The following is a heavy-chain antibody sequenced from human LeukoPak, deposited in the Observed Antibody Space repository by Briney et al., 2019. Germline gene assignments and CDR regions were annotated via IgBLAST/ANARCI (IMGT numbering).Heavy chain of an antibody. V-gene: IGHV1-18*01. J-gene: IGHJ4*02. Sequence: ASVKVSCKASGGTFSSYAISWVRQAPGQGLEWMGWISAYNGNTNYAQKLQGRVTMTTDTSTSTAYMELRSLRSDDTAVYYCARDRPTVTAFDYWGQGTLVTVSS. D-gene: IGHD4-17*01. CDR1: GGTFSSYA. CDR3: ARDRPTVTAFDY. CDR2: ISAYNGNT.